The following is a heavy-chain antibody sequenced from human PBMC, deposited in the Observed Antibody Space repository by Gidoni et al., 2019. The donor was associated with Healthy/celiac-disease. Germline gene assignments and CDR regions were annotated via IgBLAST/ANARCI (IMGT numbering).Heavy chain of an antibody. CDR2: IYYSGST. D-gene: IGHD1-26*01. CDR3: ARLKWELVRNFDY. J-gene: IGHJ4*02. V-gene: IGHV4-39*01. CDR1: GGSISSSSYY. Sequence: QLQLQESGPGLVKPSETLSLTCTVPGGSISSSSYYWGWIRQPPGKGLEWIGSIYYSGSTYYNPSLKSRVTISVDTSKNQFSLKLSSVTAADTAVYYCARLKWELVRNFDYWGQGTLVTVSS.